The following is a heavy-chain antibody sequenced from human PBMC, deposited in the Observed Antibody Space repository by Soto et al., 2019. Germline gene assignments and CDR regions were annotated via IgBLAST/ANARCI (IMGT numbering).Heavy chain of an antibody. Sequence: SGTLSLTCTVSRGSISSYYWSWIRQPPGKGLEWIGYIYYSGSTNYNPSLKSRVTISVDTSKNQFSLKLSSVTAADTAVYYCARVDVDTAMVTGFDYWGQGTLVTVSS. CDR2: IYYSGST. CDR3: ARVDVDTAMVTGFDY. D-gene: IGHD5-18*01. CDR1: RGSISSYY. J-gene: IGHJ4*02. V-gene: IGHV4-59*01.